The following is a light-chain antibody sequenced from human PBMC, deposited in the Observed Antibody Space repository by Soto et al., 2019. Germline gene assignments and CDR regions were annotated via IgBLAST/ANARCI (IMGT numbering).Light chain of an antibody. J-gene: IGLJ3*02. V-gene: IGLV1-40*01. CDR1: SSNIGAGYD. CDR3: QSYDSTLSGSG. CDR2: GNS. Sequence: QSVLTQPPSVSGAPGQRVTISCTGSSSNIGAGYDVHWYQQLPGTAPKLLIYGNSNRPSGVPDRCSGSKSGTSASLAITGLQAEDEADYYCQSYDSTLSGSGFGGGTKLTVL.